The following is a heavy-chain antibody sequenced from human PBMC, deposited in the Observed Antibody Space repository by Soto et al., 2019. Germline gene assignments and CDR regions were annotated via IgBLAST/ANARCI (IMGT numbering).Heavy chain of an antibody. Sequence: EASVKVSCKASGGTFSSYTISWVRQAPGQGLEWMGRIIPILGIANYAQKFQGRVTITADKSTSTAYMELSSLRSEDTAVYYCARVPGAAAGNYYYYYGMDVWGQGTTVTVSS. V-gene: IGHV1-69*02. CDR1: GGTFSSYT. D-gene: IGHD6-13*01. CDR3: ARVPGAAAGNYYYYYGMDV. CDR2: IIPILGIA. J-gene: IGHJ6*02.